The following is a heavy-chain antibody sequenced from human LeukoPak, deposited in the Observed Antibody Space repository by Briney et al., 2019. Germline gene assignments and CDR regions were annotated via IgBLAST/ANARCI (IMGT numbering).Heavy chain of an antibody. D-gene: IGHD3/OR15-3a*01. CDR1: GFSFSSYG. CDR3: AKDFLGRRSLLGFDN. J-gene: IGHJ4*02. Sequence: PGGSLRLSCAASGFSFSSYGMHWVRQAPAKGLEWVAFIRYDAGNKYYADPMKGRFTISRDNSKNTLYLQVNSLSAEDTAVYYCAKDFLGRRSLLGFDNWGQGTLVTVSS. CDR2: IRYDAGNK. V-gene: IGHV3-30*02.